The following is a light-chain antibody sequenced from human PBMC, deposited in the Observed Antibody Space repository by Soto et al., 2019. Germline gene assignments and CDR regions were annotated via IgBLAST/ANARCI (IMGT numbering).Light chain of an antibody. CDR1: QDVRGA. CDR3: QQFNSYPIT. Sequence: GDRVTISCRASQDVRGALAWYQQKPGTAPKILIYDVSVLESGVPTRFSGSGSGTDFTLTITSLQPVDFATYYGQQFNSYPITFGQGTRLEIK. J-gene: IGKJ5*01. CDR2: DVS. V-gene: IGKV1-13*02.